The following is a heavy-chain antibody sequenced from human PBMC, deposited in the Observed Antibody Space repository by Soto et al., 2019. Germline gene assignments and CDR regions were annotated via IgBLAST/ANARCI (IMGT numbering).Heavy chain of an antibody. CDR2: IRSSSSTI. CDR1: GFTFSSYW. D-gene: IGHD2-2*03. CDR3: ARVDSYWYFDL. V-gene: IGHV3-48*01. Sequence: GGSLRLSCAASGFTFSSYWMSWVRQAPGKGLEWVSYIRSSSSTIYYADSVKGRFTISRDNAKKSLYLQMNSLRAEDTAVYYCARVDSYWYFDLGGRGTLVTVSS. J-gene: IGHJ2*01.